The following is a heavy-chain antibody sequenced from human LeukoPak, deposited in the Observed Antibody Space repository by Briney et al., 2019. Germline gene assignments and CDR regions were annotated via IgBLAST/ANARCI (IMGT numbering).Heavy chain of an antibody. CDR3: AREATVTARAFDI. V-gene: IGHV4-4*07. CDR1: GGSISSYY. Sequence: PSETLSLTCTVSGGSISSYYWSWIRQPAGKGLEWIGRIYTSGNTNYNPSLNSRVTMSVDTSKIQFSLKLSSVTAADTAVYYCAREATVTARAFDIWGQGTLVTVSS. J-gene: IGHJ3*02. CDR2: IYTSGNT. D-gene: IGHD4-17*01.